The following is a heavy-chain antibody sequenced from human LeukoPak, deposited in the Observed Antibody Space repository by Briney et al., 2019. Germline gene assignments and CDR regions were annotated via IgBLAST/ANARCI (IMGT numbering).Heavy chain of an antibody. Sequence: SETLSLTCTLSGGSISNGNYYWSWIRQHLGKGLEWFVYIYYSGSPYYSPSLKSRLTISVDTSQNQFSLTLSSVTAADTAVYYCAGVRYFGWRVDSWGEGALVTVSS. D-gene: IGHD3-9*01. CDR3: AGVRYFGWRVDS. CDR1: GGSISNGNYY. V-gene: IGHV4-31*03. J-gene: IGHJ4*02. CDR2: IYYSGSP.